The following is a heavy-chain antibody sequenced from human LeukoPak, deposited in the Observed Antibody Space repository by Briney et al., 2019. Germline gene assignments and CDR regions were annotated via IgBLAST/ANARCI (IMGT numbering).Heavy chain of an antibody. J-gene: IGHJ6*03. CDR3: ARDLMSSSWTDYYYYYYMDV. CDR1: GGSISSYY. D-gene: IGHD6-13*01. CDR2: IYISGST. Sequence: SETLSLTCTVSGGSISSYYWSWIRQPAGKGLEWIGRIYISGSTNYNASLKSRVSMSVDTSKNQFSLKLSSVTAADTAVYYCARDLMSSSWTDYYYYYYMDVWGKGTTVTVSS. V-gene: IGHV4-4*07.